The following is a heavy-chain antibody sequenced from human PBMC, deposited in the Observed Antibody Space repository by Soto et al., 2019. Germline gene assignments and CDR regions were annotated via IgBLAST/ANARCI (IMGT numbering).Heavy chain of an antibody. CDR3: TVTDSYYYYGMDV. V-gene: IGHV3-30*03. D-gene: IGHD4-4*01. CDR1: GFTFSSYG. Sequence: QVQLVESGGGVVQPGRSLRLSCAASGFTFSSYGMHWVRQAPGKGLEWVAVISYDGSNKYYADSVKGRFTISRDNSKNTLYRQMNSLRAEDTAVYYCTVTDSYYYYGMDVWGQGTTVTVSS. CDR2: ISYDGSNK. J-gene: IGHJ6*02.